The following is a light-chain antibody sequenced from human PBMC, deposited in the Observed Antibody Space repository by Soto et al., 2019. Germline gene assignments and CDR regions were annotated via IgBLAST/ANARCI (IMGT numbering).Light chain of an antibody. Sequence: EVVLTQSPGTLSLSPGERAILSCRASQSVNSRYLAWYQQKPGQAPRLLISGASTRATGVPDRFSGSGSGTDFTLIINRLEAEDSAVYYCQHYDNAPVTFGGGTKVEI. CDR1: QSVNSRY. V-gene: IGKV3-20*01. J-gene: IGKJ4*01. CDR2: GAS. CDR3: QHYDNAPVT.